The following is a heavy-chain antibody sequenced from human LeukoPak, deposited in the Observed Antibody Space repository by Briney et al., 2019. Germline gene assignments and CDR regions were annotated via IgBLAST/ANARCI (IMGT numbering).Heavy chain of an antibody. CDR2: ISATGEKA. Sequence: GGSLRLSCTAPGFTFSSFAMNWVRKAPGKGLEWVSVISATGEKAYYAESVKDRFIISRDYSRSTVFLDMNSLRVDDTAIYYCVKDRRFSVTTDYYFDVWGPGTLVTVSS. J-gene: IGHJ4*02. CDR1: GFTFSSFA. V-gene: IGHV3-23*01. CDR3: VKDRRFSVTTDYYFDV. D-gene: IGHD4-17*01.